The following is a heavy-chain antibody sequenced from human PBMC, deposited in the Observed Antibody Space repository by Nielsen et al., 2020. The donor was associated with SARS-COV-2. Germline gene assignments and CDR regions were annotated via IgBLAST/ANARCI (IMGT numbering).Heavy chain of an antibody. CDR1: GFTFDDYG. J-gene: IGHJ4*02. CDR3: AKDRRDGYNLPSHFDY. V-gene: IGHV3-20*04. CDR2: INWNGGST. Sequence: GESLKISCAASGFTFDDYGMSWVRQAPGKGLEWVSGINWNGGSTGYADSVKGRFTISRDNSKNTLYLQMNSLRAEDTAVYYCAKDRRDGYNLPSHFDYWGQGTLVTVSS. D-gene: IGHD5-24*01.